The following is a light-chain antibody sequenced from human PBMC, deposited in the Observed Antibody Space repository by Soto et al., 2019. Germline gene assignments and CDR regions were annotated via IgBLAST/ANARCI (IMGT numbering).Light chain of an antibody. CDR2: DAS. V-gene: IGKV1-13*02. J-gene: IGKJ5*01. CDR1: QGISSA. Sequence: AIQLTQSPSSLSASVGDRVTITCRASQGISSALAWYQQKPGKAPKLLIYDASSLESGVPSRFSGSGSGTDFTLTISSLQTEDFETYYCQQFITFGQGTRLEIK. CDR3: QQFIT.